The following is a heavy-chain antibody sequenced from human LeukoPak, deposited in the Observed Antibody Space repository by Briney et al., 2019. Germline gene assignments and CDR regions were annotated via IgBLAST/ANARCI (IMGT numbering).Heavy chain of an antibody. D-gene: IGHD3-3*02. J-gene: IGHJ6*04. CDR1: GGSISCGAYY. CDR2: IYYSGST. Sequence: PSQTLSLTCTVSGGSISCGAYYWRWIRQHPGRGLEWIGYIYYSGSTYYNPSLKSRVTISVDTSKNQFSLKLSSVTAADTAVYYCARAPLGLDGMDVWGKGTTVTVSS. V-gene: IGHV4-31*03. CDR3: ARAPLGLDGMDV.